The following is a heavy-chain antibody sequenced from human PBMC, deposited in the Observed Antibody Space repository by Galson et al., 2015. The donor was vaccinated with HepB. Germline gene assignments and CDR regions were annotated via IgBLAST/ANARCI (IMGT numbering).Heavy chain of an antibody. CDR2: INAGNGNT. J-gene: IGHJ4*02. CDR1: GYTFTSYA. V-gene: IGHV1-3*01. D-gene: IGHD3-10*01. CDR3: ALMRMVRGPIESY. Sequence: SVKVSCKASGYTFTSYAMHWVRQAPGQRLEWMGWINAGNGNTKYSQKFQGRVTITRDTSASTAYMELSSLRSEDTAVYYCALMRMVRGPIESYWGQGTLVTVSS.